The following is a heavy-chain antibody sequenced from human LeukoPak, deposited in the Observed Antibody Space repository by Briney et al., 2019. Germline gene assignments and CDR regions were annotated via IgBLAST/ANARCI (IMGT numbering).Heavy chain of an antibody. CDR1: GGSISSYY. Sequence: SETLSLTCTVSGGSISSYYWSWIRQPPRKGLERIGYIYYSGSTNYNPSLKSRVTISVDTSKNQFSLKLSSVTAADTAVYYCARASYDFWSGYSFNWFDPWGQGTLVTVSS. CDR3: ARASYDFWSGYSFNWFDP. V-gene: IGHV4-59*01. J-gene: IGHJ5*02. CDR2: IYYSGST. D-gene: IGHD3-3*01.